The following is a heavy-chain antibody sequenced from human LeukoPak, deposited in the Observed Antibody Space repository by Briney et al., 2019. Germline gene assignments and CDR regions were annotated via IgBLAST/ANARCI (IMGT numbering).Heavy chain of an antibody. Sequence: PGGSLRLSCAASGFTFSSYSMNWVRQAPGKGLEWVSSISSSSSYIYYADSVKGRFTISSDNAKNSLYLQMNSLRAEDTAVYYCARDGGSSWYNWFDPWGQGTLVTVSS. CDR2: ISSSSSYI. D-gene: IGHD6-13*01. V-gene: IGHV3-21*01. J-gene: IGHJ5*02. CDR3: ARDGGSSWYNWFDP. CDR1: GFTFSSYS.